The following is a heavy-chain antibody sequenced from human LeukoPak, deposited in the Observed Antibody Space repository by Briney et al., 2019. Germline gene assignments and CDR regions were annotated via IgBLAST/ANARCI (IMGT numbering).Heavy chain of an antibody. Sequence: GGSLRLSCAASRFTFSNYWMSWVRQAPGKGPEWVANIKQDGSEKNYVGSVKGRFTISRDNAKNSLYLQMNSLRVEDTAVYYCAREERESGGWDVWGQGTTVTVSS. CDR1: RFTFSNYW. J-gene: IGHJ6*02. V-gene: IGHV3-7*04. CDR3: AREERESGGWDV. CDR2: IKQDGSEK. D-gene: IGHD1-1*01.